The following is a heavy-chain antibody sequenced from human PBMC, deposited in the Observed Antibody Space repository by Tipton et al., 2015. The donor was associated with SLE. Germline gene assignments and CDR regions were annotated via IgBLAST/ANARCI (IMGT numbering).Heavy chain of an antibody. J-gene: IGHJ6*02. CDR2: FPSSETT. CDR1: GRHISSYY. D-gene: IGHD1-26*01. Sequence: TLSLTCTVSGRHISSYYWCWIPQPPEKGLEWIRRFPSSETTLYNPSLNSRVTVSVDTSKDQFSLKLTSLIAADTAVYYCARLSWSGLVGSTSNYYYYGMDVCGQGTTVSVSS. CDR3: ARLSWSGLVGSTSNYYYYGMDV. V-gene: IGHV4-4*07.